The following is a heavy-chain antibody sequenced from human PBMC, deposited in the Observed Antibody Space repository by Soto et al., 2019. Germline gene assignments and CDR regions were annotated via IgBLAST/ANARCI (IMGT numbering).Heavy chain of an antibody. J-gene: IGHJ6*02. D-gene: IGHD2-8*01. CDR3: ARGPRYCTNGVCYSHYYYGMDV. CDR2: IYYSGST. Sequence: PSETLSLTCAVSGGSISSGDYYWSWIRQPPGKGLEWIGYIYYSGSTYYNPSLKSRVTISVDRSKNQFSLKLSSVTAADTAVYYCARGPRYCTNGVCYSHYYYGMDVWGQGTTVTVSS. V-gene: IGHV4-30-4*01. CDR1: GGSISSGDYY.